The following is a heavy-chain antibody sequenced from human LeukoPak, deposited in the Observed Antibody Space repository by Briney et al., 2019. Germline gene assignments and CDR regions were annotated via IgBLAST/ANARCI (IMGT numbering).Heavy chain of an antibody. CDR2: INWNGGST. V-gene: IGHV3-20*04. J-gene: IGHJ4*02. D-gene: IGHD3-10*01. Sequence: PGGSLRLSCAASGFTFDDYGMSWVRQAPGKGLEWVSGINWNGGSTGYADSVKGRFTISRDNAKNSLYLQMNSLRAEDTALYYRARYFDPYYYGSGSPSFDYWGQGTLVTVSS. CDR1: GFTFDDYG. CDR3: ARYFDPYYYGSGSPSFDY.